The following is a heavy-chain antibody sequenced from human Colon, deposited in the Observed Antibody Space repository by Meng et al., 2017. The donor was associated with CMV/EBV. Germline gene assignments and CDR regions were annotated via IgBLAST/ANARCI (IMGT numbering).Heavy chain of an antibody. CDR2: IHTNGST. CDR1: GGSVSSGGYS. J-gene: IGHJ4*02. V-gene: IGHV4-30-2*01. D-gene: IGHD1-1*01. Sequence: CAVAGGSVSSGGYSWNWIRQPPGKGLEWIGSIHTNGSTDYRTSLKSRVTMSVDGSKNQFSLKMTSVTAADTAVYYCARGGQLWFDFWGQGALVTVSS. CDR3: ARGGQLWFDF.